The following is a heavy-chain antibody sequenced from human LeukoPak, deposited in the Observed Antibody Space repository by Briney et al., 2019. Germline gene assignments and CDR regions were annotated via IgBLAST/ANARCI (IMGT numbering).Heavy chain of an antibody. J-gene: IGHJ6*03. V-gene: IGHV4-61*02. CDR1: GGSISSGSYY. Sequence: SETLSLTCTVSGGSISSGSYYWSWIRQPAGKGLEWIGRIYTSGSTDYNPSLKSRVTISVDTSKNQFSLKLSSVTAADTAVYYCASGRFGHRAYYYYYYMDVWGKGTTVTISS. CDR3: ASGRFGHRAYYYYYYMDV. D-gene: IGHD3-10*01. CDR2: IYTSGST.